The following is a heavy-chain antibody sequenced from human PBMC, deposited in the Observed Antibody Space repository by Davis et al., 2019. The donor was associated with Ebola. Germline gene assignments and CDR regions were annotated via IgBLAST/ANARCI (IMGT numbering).Heavy chain of an antibody. D-gene: IGHD6-6*01. CDR1: GFPFSSYG. Sequence: GESLKISCAASGFPFSSYGMHWVRQAPGKGLEWVAFIRYDGSNKYYADSVKGRFTISRDNSKNTLYLQMNSLRAEDTAVYYCAKDRNTSSRLIDYWGQGTLVTVSS. CDR2: IRYDGSNK. CDR3: AKDRNTSSRLIDY. V-gene: IGHV3-30*02. J-gene: IGHJ4*02.